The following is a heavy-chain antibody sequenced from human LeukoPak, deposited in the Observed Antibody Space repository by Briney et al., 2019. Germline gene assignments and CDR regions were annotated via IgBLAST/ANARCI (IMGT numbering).Heavy chain of an antibody. D-gene: IGHD3-3*01. CDR3: ARDTRVYSDFWSVYSI. J-gene: IGHJ4*02. V-gene: IGHV3-21*01. Sequence: GGSLRLSCAPSGFTFSNFNMNWVRQPPEEGLEWVSSIVTGGANTHYADSVKGRFTNSRDNAKNSLNLQMTRLRAEDTAVYYCARDTRVYSDFWSVYSIWGQGTLVTV. CDR1: GFTFSNFN. CDR2: IVTGGANT.